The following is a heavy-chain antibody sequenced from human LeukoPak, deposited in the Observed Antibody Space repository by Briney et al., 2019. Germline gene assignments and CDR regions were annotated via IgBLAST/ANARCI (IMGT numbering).Heavy chain of an antibody. Sequence: ASVKVSCKTSGYIFSRFDINWVRQAPGQGLEWMGWNNPKSGSTGHSQRFQGRVTMTRNTSTSTAFLELKSVTFEDTAVYYCARGVDNKKWGQGTLVTVSS. CDR1: GYIFSRFD. CDR2: NNPKSGST. V-gene: IGHV1-8*01. D-gene: IGHD2/OR15-2a*01. CDR3: ARGVDNKK. J-gene: IGHJ4*01.